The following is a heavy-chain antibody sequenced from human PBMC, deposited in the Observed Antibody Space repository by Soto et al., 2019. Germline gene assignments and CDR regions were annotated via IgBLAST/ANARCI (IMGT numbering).Heavy chain of an antibody. Sequence: ASVKVSCKASGYTFTSYDINWVRQATGQGLEWMGWMNPNSGNTGYAQKFQGRVTMTRNTSISTAYMELSSLRSEDTAVYYCARGQGLYYDFWSGYYPHYYYYGMDVWGQGTTVTVSS. CDR2: MNPNSGNT. CDR3: ARGQGLYYDFWSGYYPHYYYYGMDV. V-gene: IGHV1-8*01. CDR1: GYTFTSYD. J-gene: IGHJ6*02. D-gene: IGHD3-3*01.